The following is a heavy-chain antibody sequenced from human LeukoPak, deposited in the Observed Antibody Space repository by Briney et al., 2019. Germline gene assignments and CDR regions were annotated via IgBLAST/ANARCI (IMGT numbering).Heavy chain of an antibody. CDR2: INGDGSRT. CDR3: TRDFDAATGS. D-gene: IGHD3-9*01. Sequence: GGSLRLSCAASGFTFSSYWMHWVRQAPGKGLVWVSRINGDGSRTNCADSVKGRFTISRDNAENTLYLRMNSLRVEDAAVYYCTRDFDAATGSWGQGTLVTVSS. V-gene: IGHV3-74*01. CDR1: GFTFSSYW. J-gene: IGHJ5*02.